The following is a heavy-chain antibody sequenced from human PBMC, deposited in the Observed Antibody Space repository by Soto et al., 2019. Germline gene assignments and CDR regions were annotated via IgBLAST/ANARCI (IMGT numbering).Heavy chain of an antibody. J-gene: IGHJ6*02. CDR3: AKDSRMTTVTNPLYYYYYGMDV. Sequence: PGGSLRLSCAASGFTFSSYAMSWVRQAPGKGLEWVSAISGSGGSTYYADSVKGRFTISRDNSKNTLYLQMNSLRAEDTAVYYCAKDSRMTTVTNPLYYYYYGMDVWGQGATVTVSS. CDR1: GFTFSSYA. V-gene: IGHV3-23*01. CDR2: ISGSGGST. D-gene: IGHD4-17*01.